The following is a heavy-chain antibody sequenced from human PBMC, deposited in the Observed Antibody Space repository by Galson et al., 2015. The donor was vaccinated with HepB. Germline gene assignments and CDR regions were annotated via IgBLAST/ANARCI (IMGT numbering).Heavy chain of an antibody. J-gene: IGHJ6*02. V-gene: IGHV1-69*13. D-gene: IGHD3-22*01. CDR1: GGTFSTYA. CDR2: IIPIFGTA. Sequence: SVKVSCKASGGTFSTYAINWVRQAPGQGPEWMGGIIPIFGTAYYAQKFQGRVTATADESTNTAYMELSSLRSEDTAVYFCAREVPGGDPYYHDRSGYYLGNHGMDVWGQGTTVTVSS. CDR3: AREVPGGDPYYHDRSGYYLGNHGMDV.